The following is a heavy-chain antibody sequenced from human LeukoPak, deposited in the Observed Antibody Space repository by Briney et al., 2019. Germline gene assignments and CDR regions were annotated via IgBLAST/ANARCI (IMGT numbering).Heavy chain of an antibody. D-gene: IGHD3-10*01. J-gene: IGHJ4*02. CDR1: GFTFRNYA. V-gene: IGHV3-30*14. CDR3: ARPGGYYGSGSYLDY. Sequence: GGSLRLSCAASGFTFRNYAMHWVRQAPGKGLEWVAVISYDGNNKYYADSVKGRFTISRDNSKNTLYLQMNSLRAEDTAVYHCARPGGYYGSGSYLDYWGQGTLVTVSS. CDR2: ISYDGNNK.